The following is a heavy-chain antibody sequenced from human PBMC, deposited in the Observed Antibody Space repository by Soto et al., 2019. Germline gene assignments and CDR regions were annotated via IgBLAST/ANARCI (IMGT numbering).Heavy chain of an antibody. CDR2: IYHTGSS. Sequence: KASETLSLTCTVSGVSISSGDFYWSWIRQPPGKGLEWIGYIYHTGSSQYHPSLRGRVAFSMDTSKNQFSLELRSVTAADTSMYYCARDVLDTTVDYSCDYWRQGSMGTGS. J-gene: IGHJ4*02. D-gene: IGHD2-21*01. CDR1: GVSISSGDFY. CDR3: ARDVLDTTVDYSCDY. V-gene: IGHV4-30-4*01.